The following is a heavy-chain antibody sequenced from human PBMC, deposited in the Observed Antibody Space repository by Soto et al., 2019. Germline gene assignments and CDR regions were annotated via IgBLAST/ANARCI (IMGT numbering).Heavy chain of an antibody. Sequence: ASVKVSCKASGYTFTSYAMHWVRQAPGQRLEWMGWINAGNGNTKYSQKFQGRVTITRDTSASTAYTELSSLRSEDTAVYYCARSPGGWLYYFDYWGQGTLVTVSS. CDR1: GYTFTSYA. D-gene: IGHD6-19*01. CDR3: ARSPGGWLYYFDY. J-gene: IGHJ4*02. V-gene: IGHV1-3*01. CDR2: INAGNGNT.